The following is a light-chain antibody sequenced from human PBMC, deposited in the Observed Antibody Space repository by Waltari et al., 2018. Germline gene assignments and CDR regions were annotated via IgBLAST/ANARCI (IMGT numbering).Light chain of an antibody. CDR1: RLGDEH. Sequence: SYELAQPPSLSASPGQTATITCSGNRLGDEHTSWYQHKAGQSPVLVIYQDSRRPSEIPARFSGSNSWNTATLTISGTQPMDEADYYCQAWDNNVVVFGGGTKLTVL. J-gene: IGLJ2*01. V-gene: IGLV3-1*01. CDR3: QAWDNNVVV. CDR2: QDS.